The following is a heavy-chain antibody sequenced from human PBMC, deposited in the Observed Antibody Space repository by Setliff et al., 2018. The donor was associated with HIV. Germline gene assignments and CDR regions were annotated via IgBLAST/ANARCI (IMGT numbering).Heavy chain of an antibody. CDR3: TRDTGYILSGYRPHWYFDL. D-gene: IGHD3-9*01. CDR1: GDSISSGNYY. J-gene: IGHJ2*01. Sequence: PSETLSLTCTFSGDSISSGNYYWSWIRQPAGKGLEWIGRIYSTGSTNYNPSLKSRVTISSGTSKNLFSLKLTTVTAADAAVYYCTRDTGYILSGYRPHWYFDLWGRGTLVTVS. V-gene: IGHV4-61*02. CDR2: IYSTGST.